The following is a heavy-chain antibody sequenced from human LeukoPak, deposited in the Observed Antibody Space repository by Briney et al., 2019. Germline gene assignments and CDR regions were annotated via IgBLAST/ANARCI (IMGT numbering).Heavy chain of an antibody. V-gene: IGHV4-34*01. CDR2: INHSGSI. J-gene: IGHJ4*02. D-gene: IGHD6-6*01. CDR3: ASSSSFSY. Sequence: SETLSLTCAVYGGSFSGYYWSWIRQPPGKGLEWIGEINHSGSINYNPSLKSRVTISVDTSKNQFSLKLSSVTAADTAVYYCASSSSFSYWGQGTLVTVSS. CDR1: GGSFSGYY.